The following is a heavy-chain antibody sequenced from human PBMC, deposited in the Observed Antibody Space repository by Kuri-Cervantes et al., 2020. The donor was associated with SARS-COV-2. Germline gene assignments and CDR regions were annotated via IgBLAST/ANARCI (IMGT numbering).Heavy chain of an antibody. CDR3: ANTGIVGAKRSQHYYYYYMDV. V-gene: IGHV3-30*02. CDR2: IRCDGSNK. J-gene: IGHJ6*03. D-gene: IGHD1-26*01. CDR1: GFTFSSYG. Sequence: GESLKISCAASGFTFSSYGMHWVRQAPGKGLEWVAFIRCDGSNKYYADSVKGRFTISRDNSKNTLYLQMNSLRAEDTAVYYCANTGIVGAKRSQHYYYYYMDVWGKGTTVTVSS.